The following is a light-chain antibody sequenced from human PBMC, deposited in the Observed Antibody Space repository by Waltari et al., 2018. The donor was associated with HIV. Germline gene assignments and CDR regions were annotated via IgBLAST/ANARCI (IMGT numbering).Light chain of an antibody. CDR3: QQRRDWPLT. CDR1: QSVSSY. J-gene: IGKJ4*01. V-gene: IGKV3-11*01. CDR2: DTS. Sequence: EIVLTQSPATLSLSPGERATLSCRASQSVSSYLGWYQQKPGQAPRLLIYDTSNRATGIPARFSGSGSGTDFTLTISSLEPGDFAVYYCQQRRDWPLTFGGGTKVEIK.